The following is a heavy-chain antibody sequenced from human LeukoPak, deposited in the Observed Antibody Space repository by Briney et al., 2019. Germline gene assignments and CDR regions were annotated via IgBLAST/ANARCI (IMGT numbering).Heavy chain of an antibody. V-gene: IGHV4-59*08. D-gene: IGHD2-15*01. CDR3: ARHVHCSGGSCYRYGMDV. CDR2: NHNTGST. J-gene: IGHJ6*02. Sequence: SETLSLTCTVSGDSISTFHWSWLRQPPGRGLEWIAFNHNTGSTNYNPSLNSRVTILVDTSKNQFSLKLSSVTAADTAVYYCARHVHCSGGSCYRYGMDVWGQGTTVTVSS. CDR1: GDSISTFH.